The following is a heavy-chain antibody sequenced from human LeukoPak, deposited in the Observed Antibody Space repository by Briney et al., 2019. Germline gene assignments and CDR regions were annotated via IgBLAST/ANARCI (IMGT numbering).Heavy chain of an antibody. D-gene: IGHD1-1*01. V-gene: IGHV3-23*01. CDR1: GFTFSIYA. CDR2: ISGSGVGT. J-gene: IGHJ4*02. Sequence: GGSLRLSCAASGFTFSIYAMSWVRQAPGKGLEWVSYISGSGVGTYYADSVKGHFTISRDNSKNTLYLQMNTLRAEDTAVYYCAKNNDFDNWGQGTLVTVSS. CDR3: AKNNDFDN.